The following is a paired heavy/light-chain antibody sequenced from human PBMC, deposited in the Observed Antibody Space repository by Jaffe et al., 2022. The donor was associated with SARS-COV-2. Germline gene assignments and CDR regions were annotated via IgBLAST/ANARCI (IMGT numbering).Light chain of an antibody. V-gene: IGKV6D-21*02. CDR3: HQSNGSPWT. Sequence: EVVLTQSPDFQSVTPKEKVTITCRASQSIGSNLHWYQQKPDQSPKLLIKYASQSISGVPSRFSGSGSGTDFTLTINSLEAEDAAAYYCHQSNGSPWTFGQGTKVEIK. CDR2: YAS. CDR1: QSIGSN. J-gene: IGKJ1*01.
Heavy chain of an antibody. J-gene: IGHJ3*01. CDR1: GGSITSGRYY. CDR3: ARDVEL. V-gene: IGHV4-39*01. CDR2: ISYSGTT. Sequence: QLQLQESGPGLVKPLETLSLSCTVSGGSITSGRYYWGWIRQPPGKGLEWIGVISYSGTTYYNPSLESRVTISVDTSKNQFSLKLSSVTAADTAVYYCARDVELWGQGTMVTVSS. D-gene: IGHD2-15*01.